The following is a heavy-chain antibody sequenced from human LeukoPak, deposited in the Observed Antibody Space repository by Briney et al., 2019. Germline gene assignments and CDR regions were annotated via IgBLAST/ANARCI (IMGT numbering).Heavy chain of an antibody. J-gene: IGHJ6*02. CDR3: ASPYCSSTSCYYYYYYGMDV. CDR1: GFTFSSYA. D-gene: IGHD2-2*01. Sequence: GGSLRLSCAASGFTFSSYAMHWVRRAPGKGLEWVAVISYDGSNKYYADSVKGRFTISRDNSKNTLYLQMNSLRAEDTAVYYCASPYCSSTSCYYYYYYGMDVWGQGTTVTVSS. V-gene: IGHV3-30*04. CDR2: ISYDGSNK.